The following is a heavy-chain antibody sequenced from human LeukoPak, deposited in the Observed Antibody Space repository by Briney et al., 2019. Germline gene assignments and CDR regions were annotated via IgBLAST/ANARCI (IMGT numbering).Heavy chain of an antibody. CDR3: ARVTAFLRSLSAYYMDV. D-gene: IGHD5/OR15-5a*01. V-gene: IGHV1-69*13. J-gene: IGHJ6*03. Sequence: GASVKVSCKASGGTFSSYAISWVRQAPGQGLEWMGGIIPIFGTANYAQKFQGRVTITADESTSTAYMELSSLRSEDTAVYYCARVTAFLRSLSAYYMDVWGKGTTVTVSS. CDR2: IIPIFGTA. CDR1: GGTFSSYA.